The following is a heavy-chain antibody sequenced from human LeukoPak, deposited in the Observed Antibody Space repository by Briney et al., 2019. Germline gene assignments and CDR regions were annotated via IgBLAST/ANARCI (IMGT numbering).Heavy chain of an antibody. Sequence: GSSAKVSCKASGGTFSSYAISWVRQAPGQGLEWMGGIIPIFGSANYAQKFQGRVTITADKSTSTAYMELSSLRSEDTAVYYCASYYGDYPSYYYGMDVWGKGTTVTVSS. CDR2: IIPIFGSA. D-gene: IGHD4-17*01. CDR1: GGTFSSYA. J-gene: IGHJ6*04. CDR3: ASYYGDYPSYYYGMDV. V-gene: IGHV1-69*06.